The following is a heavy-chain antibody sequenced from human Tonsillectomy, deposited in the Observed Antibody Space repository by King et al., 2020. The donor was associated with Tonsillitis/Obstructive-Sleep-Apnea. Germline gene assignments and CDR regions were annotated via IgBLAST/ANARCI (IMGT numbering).Heavy chain of an antibody. J-gene: IGHJ6*03. CDR2: INHSGST. V-gene: IGHV4-34*01. Sequence: VQLQQWGAGLLKASETLSLTCAVYGGSFSGFYWSWIRQPPGKGLDWIGEINHSGSTNYNPSLKSRVTILVDTSKNQFSLRLNSLTAADTAVYYCARTWAPDHIKNYHHYSMDVWGKGTTVTVSS. D-gene: IGHD1-14*01. CDR3: ARTWAPDHIKNYHHYSMDV. CDR1: GGSFSGFY.